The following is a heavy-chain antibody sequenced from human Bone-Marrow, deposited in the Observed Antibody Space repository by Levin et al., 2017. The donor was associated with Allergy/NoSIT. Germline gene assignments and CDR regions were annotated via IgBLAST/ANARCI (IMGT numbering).Heavy chain of an antibody. D-gene: IGHD1-20*01. J-gene: IGHJ4*02. V-gene: IGHV3-9*01. CDR1: GFTFDDYG. CDR2: ISWNGGTT. Sequence: SLKISCAASGFTFDDYGMYWVRQAPGKGLEWVSGISWNGGTTVYADSVKGRFTISRDNSKNSLYLQMNSLRTEDTALYYCAKRHRGGDNYYFDQWGQGTLVTVSS. CDR3: AKRHRGGDNYYFDQ.